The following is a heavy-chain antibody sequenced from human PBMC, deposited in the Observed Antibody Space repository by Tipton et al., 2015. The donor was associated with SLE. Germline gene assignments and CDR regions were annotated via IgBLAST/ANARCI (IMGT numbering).Heavy chain of an antibody. J-gene: IGHJ4*02. D-gene: IGHD3-22*01. CDR1: GDSISSSSYY. V-gene: IGHV4-39*07. Sequence: TLSLTCTVSGDSISSSSYYWGWIRQPPGKGLEWIGSIYYSGSTYYNPSLKSRVTISVDTSKNQFSLKLSSVTAADTAVYYCARVEGYYYDSSGPRDWGQGTLVTVSS. CDR3: ARVEGYYYDSSGPRD. CDR2: IYYSGST.